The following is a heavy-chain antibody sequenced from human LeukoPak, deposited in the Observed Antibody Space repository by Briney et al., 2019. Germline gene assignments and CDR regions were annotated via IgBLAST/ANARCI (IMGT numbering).Heavy chain of an antibody. CDR1: GGSISSGGYS. CDR2: IYHSGST. Sequence: SETLSLTCAVSGGSISSGGYSWSWIRQPPGKGLEWNGYIYHSGSTYYNPSLKSRVTISVDRSKNQFSLKLSSVTAADTAVFYCARVWGGSYFDYWGQGTLVTVSS. D-gene: IGHD1-26*01. CDR3: ARVWGGSYFDY. V-gene: IGHV4-30-2*01. J-gene: IGHJ4*02.